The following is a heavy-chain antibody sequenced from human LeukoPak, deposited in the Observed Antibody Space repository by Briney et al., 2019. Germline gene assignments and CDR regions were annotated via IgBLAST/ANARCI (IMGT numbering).Heavy chain of an antibody. CDR2: IYYSGST. CDR3: ARAEAWFDP. CDR1: GGSISSYY. Sequence: PSETLSLACTVSGGSISSYYWSWIRQPPGKGLEWIGYIYYSGSTNYNPSLKSRVTISVDTSKNQFPLKLSSVTAADTAVYYCARAEAWFDPWGQGTLVTVSS. J-gene: IGHJ5*02. V-gene: IGHV4-59*01.